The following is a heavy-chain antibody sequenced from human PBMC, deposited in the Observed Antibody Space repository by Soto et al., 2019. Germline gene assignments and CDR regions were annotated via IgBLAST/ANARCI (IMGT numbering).Heavy chain of an antibody. CDR1: GYSFTSLD. V-gene: IGHV1-8*01. Sequence: QVQLVQSGAEVREPGASVKVSCKASGYSFTSLDINWVRQTTGQGLGWMGWMQPSSGRTGYAQKFQGRVTMTRDTSINTAYMDLSSLTSDDTAFYYCARGVTSGVDYWGQGTLVTVSS. J-gene: IGHJ4*02. D-gene: IGHD1-1*01. CDR2: MQPSSGRT. CDR3: ARGVTSGVDY.